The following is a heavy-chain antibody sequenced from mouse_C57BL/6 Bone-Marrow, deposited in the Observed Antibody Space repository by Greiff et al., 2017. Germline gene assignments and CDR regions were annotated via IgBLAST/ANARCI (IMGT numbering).Heavy chain of an antibody. CDR3: TSITTVVEGFAY. V-gene: IGHV14-4*01. J-gene: IGHJ3*01. D-gene: IGHD1-1*01. CDR1: GFNIKDDY. CDR2: IDPENGDT. Sequence: EVQLQESGAELVRPGASVKLSCTASGFNIKDDYMHWVKQRPEQGLEWIGWIDPENGDTEYASKFQGKATITADTSSNTAYLQLSSLTSEDTAVYYCTSITTVVEGFAYWGQGTLVTVSA.